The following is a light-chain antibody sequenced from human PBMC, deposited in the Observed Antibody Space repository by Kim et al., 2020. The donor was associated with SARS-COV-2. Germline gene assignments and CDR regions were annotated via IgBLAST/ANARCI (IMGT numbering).Light chain of an antibody. Sequence: SVTRPCTLSSGPTTDAIAWHQQQPGKGPRHLMKVDRDGGHSKGDGIPDRFSGSSAGAERYLIISSLQSEDEADYYCQTWGTGIRVFGGGTQLTVL. CDR2: VDRDGGH. J-gene: IGLJ3*02. V-gene: IGLV4-69*02. CDR3: QTWGTGIRV. CDR1: SGPTTDA.